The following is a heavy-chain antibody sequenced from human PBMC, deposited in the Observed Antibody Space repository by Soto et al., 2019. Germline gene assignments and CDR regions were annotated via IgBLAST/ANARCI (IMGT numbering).Heavy chain of an antibody. J-gene: IGHJ6*03. V-gene: IGHV3-23*01. CDR3: AKEYGDYWGYYYMDV. CDR2: ISASGGSK. CDR1: GFAFGIYA. Sequence: GGSLRLSCAASGFAFGIYALSWVRQAPGKGLEWVSAISASGGSKFSASSVKGRFTISRDNSKNALYLQMNSLTAEDTAVYYCAKEYGDYWGYYYMDVWGKGTTVTVSS. D-gene: IGHD4-17*01.